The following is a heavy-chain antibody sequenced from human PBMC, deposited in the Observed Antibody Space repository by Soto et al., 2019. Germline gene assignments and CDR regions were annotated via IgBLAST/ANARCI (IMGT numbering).Heavy chain of an antibody. J-gene: IGHJ4*02. V-gene: IGHV3-23*01. CDR3: AKGRDVYDRSGYHTSFDF. CDR1: GFTFSCYA. D-gene: IGHD3-22*01. Sequence: QLLESGGGLVQPGGSLRLSCAASGFTFSCYAMSWVRQAPGKGLEWVSTLSGSGGSTYYADSVKGRFTISRDNTKKTLFLQMNSLRAEDTAIYYCAKGRDVYDRSGYHTSFDFWGQGILVTVSS. CDR2: LSGSGGST.